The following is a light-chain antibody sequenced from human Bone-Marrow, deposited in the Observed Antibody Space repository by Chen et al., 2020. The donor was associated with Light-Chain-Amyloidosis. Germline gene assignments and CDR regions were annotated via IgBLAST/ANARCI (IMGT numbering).Light chain of an antibody. CDR3: QAWDISTYVV. CDR2: QHN. V-gene: IGLV3-1*01. J-gene: IGLJ2*01. Sequence: SYELTQPPSVSVSPGQTASITCSGDKLGDKYVCWYQQKPGQSPVLVIYQHNKRPSGIPERFSGSTSGNTATLTISGTQAMDEADYYCQAWDISTYVVFGGGTKLTVL. CDR1: KLGDKY.